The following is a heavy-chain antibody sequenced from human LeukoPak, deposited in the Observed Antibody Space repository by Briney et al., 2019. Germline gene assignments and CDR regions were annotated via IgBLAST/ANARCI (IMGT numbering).Heavy chain of an antibody. CDR1: GYTFTDYY. CDR2: FDPEDGET. Sequence: GASVKVSCKASGYTFTDYYIHWVRQAPGKGLEWMGGFDPEDGETIYAQKFQGRVTMTEDTSTDTAYMELSSLRSEDTAVYYCATSLFRSSSWYVFDYWGQGTLVTVSS. CDR3: ATSLFRSSSWYVFDY. D-gene: IGHD6-13*01. V-gene: IGHV1-24*01. J-gene: IGHJ4*02.